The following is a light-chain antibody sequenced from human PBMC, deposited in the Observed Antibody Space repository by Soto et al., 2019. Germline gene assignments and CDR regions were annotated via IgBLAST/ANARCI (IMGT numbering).Light chain of an antibody. CDR3: LQDYNYPYT. V-gene: IGKV1-6*01. CDR2: AAS. Sequence: AIQMTQSPSSLSASVGDRVTITCRANHGIRNDLGWYQQKPGKAPKLLIYAASSLQSGVPSRFSGSGSGTDFTLTINSLQPEDFATYYCLQDYNYPYTFGQGTKLEI. J-gene: IGKJ2*01. CDR1: HGIRND.